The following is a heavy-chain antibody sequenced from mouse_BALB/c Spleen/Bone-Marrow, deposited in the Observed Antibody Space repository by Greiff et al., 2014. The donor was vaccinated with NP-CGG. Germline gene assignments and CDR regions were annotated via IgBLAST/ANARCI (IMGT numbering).Heavy chain of an antibody. J-gene: IGHJ2*01. V-gene: IGHV1S29*02. D-gene: IGHD4-1*01. CDR1: GYTFTDYN. CDR2: IYPYNGGT. Sequence: VQLQQSGPELVKPGASVKISCKASGYTFTDYNMHWVKQSHGKSLEWIGYIYPYNGGTGYNQKFKSKATLTVDNSSSSAYMELRSLTSEDSAVYYCARLGRDYWGQGTTLTVSS. CDR3: ARLGRDY.